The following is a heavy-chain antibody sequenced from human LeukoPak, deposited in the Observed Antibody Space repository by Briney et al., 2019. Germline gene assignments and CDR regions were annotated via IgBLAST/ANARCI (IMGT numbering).Heavy chain of an antibody. CDR2: IWYDGSNK. Sequence: GGSLRLSCAASGFTFSSYGMHWVRQAPGKGLEWVAVIWYDGSNKYYADSVKGRFTISRDNSKNTLYLQMNSLRAEDTAVYYCAREGSDSSSWYGWFDPWGQGTLVTVS. CDR3: AREGSDSSSWYGWFDP. J-gene: IGHJ5*02. V-gene: IGHV3-33*01. CDR1: GFTFSSYG. D-gene: IGHD6-13*01.